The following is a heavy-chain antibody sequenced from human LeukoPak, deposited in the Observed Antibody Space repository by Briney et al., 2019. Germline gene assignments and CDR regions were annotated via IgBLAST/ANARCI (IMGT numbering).Heavy chain of an antibody. CDR1: GGSISSGGYS. Sequence: SETLSLTRAVSGGSISSGGYSWSWIRQPPGKGLEWIGYIYHSGSTYYNPSLKSRVTISVDRSKNQSSLKLSSVTAADTAVYYCASSESGYYDAFDIWGQGTMVTVSS. V-gene: IGHV4-30-2*01. J-gene: IGHJ3*02. CDR2: IYHSGST. D-gene: IGHD3-22*01. CDR3: ASSESGYYDAFDI.